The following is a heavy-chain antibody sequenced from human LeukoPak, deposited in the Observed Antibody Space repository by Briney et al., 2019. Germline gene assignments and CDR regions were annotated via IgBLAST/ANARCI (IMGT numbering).Heavy chain of an antibody. CDR3: ARDPLAYDFWSGWGSGWFDP. V-gene: IGHV1-2*02. J-gene: IGHJ5*02. CDR2: INPNSGGT. Sequence: ASVKVSCKASGYTFTGYYMHWVRQAPGQGLEWMGWINPNSGGTNYAQKFQGRVTMTRDTSISTAYMELSRLRSDDTAVYYCARDPLAYDFWSGWGSGWFDPWGQGTLVTVSS. D-gene: IGHD3-3*01. CDR1: GYTFTGYY.